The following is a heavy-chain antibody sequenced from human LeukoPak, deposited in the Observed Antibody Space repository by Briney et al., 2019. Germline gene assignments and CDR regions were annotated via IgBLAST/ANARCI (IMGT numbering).Heavy chain of an antibody. CDR2: ISSSGSYI. D-gene: IGHD3-3*01. CDR3: ARGAGTIFGEYYYYMDV. Sequence: GGSLRLSCAASGFTFSSYSMTWVRQVPVKGLEWVSSISSSGSYIYYADSVKGRFTISRDNAKSSLYLEMNSLSADDTAVYHCARGAGTIFGEYYYYMDVWGKGTAVTVSS. J-gene: IGHJ6*03. V-gene: IGHV3-21*01. CDR1: GFTFSSYS.